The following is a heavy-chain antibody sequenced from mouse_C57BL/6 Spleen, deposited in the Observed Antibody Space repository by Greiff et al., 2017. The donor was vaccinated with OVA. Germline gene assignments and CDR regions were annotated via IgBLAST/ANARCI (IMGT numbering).Heavy chain of an antibody. V-gene: IGHV6-6*01. CDR2: IRNKANNHAT. J-gene: IGHJ3*01. CDR1: GFTFSDAW. D-gene: IGHD2-4*01. CDR3: TRRRYYDYDWFAY. Sequence: EVQVVESGGGLVQPGGSMKLSCAASGFTFSDAWMDWVRQSPEKGLEWVAEIRNKANNHATYYAESVKGRFTISRDDSKSSVYLQMNSLRAEDTGIYYCTRRRYYDYDWFAYWGQGTLVTVSA.